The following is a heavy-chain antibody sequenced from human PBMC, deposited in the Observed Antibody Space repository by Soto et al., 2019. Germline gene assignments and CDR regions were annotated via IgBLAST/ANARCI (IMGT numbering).Heavy chain of an antibody. Sequence: GASVTVSCKASGGTFSSYAIIWVRQAPGQGLEWMGGIIPIFGTANYAQKFQGRVTITADESTSTAYMELSSLRSEDTAVYYCASQPIPPEDTYYYDSSGYPRGLYYYGMDVWGQGTTVTVSS. D-gene: IGHD3-22*01. CDR1: GGTFSSYA. CDR3: ASQPIPPEDTYYYDSSGYPRGLYYYGMDV. J-gene: IGHJ6*02. V-gene: IGHV1-69*13. CDR2: IIPIFGTA.